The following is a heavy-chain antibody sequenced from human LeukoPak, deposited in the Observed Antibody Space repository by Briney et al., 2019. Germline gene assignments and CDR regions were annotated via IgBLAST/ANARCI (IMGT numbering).Heavy chain of an antibody. V-gene: IGHV3-9*01. J-gene: IGHJ4*02. CDR2: INWNSGTI. Sequence: SGGPLRLSCAASGFIFENYAMHWVRQAPGKGLEWVSGINWNSGTITYADSMRGRFIISRDNTKNSLYLQMNSLRPEDTALYYCAKARSPVDYYGSGSCLDYWGQGTLVTVSS. D-gene: IGHD3-10*01. CDR3: AKARSPVDYYGSGSCLDY. CDR1: GFIFENYA.